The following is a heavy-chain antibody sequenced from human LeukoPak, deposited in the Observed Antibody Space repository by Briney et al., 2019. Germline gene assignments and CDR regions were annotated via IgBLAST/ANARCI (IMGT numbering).Heavy chain of an antibody. J-gene: IGHJ4*02. CDR1: GGSISSSSYY. CDR2: ISYSGTT. Sequence: SESLSLTCSVSGGSISSSSYYWGWIRQPPGKGLEWIGSISYSGTTYYNPSLKGRVTISLDTSRNHFSLKVSSVTAADTAVFYCARYTKVGATYPFDYWGQGTLVTVSS. CDR3: ARYTKVGATYPFDY. V-gene: IGHV4-39*07. D-gene: IGHD1-26*01.